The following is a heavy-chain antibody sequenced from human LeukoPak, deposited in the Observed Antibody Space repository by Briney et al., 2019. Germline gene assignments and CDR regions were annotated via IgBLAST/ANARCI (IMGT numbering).Heavy chain of an antibody. D-gene: IGHD1-1*01. V-gene: IGHV4-4*02. CDR1: LDSTTSNF. CDR2: IHRSGST. Sequence: KPSETLSLTCTVSLDSTTSNFWSWVRQPPGKGLEWIGEIHRSGSTNYNPSLQSRVTISIDRSKNQIALELSSVTAADTAVYYCAHTLNQNWNVGGYYWFDYWGQGTLVTVSS. J-gene: IGHJ4*02. CDR3: AHTLNQNWNVGGYYWFDY.